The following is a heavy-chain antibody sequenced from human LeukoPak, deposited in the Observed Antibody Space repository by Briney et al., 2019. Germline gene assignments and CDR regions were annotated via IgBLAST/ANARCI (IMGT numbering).Heavy chain of an antibody. CDR1: GYSFTTYW. V-gene: IGHV5-51*01. J-gene: IGHJ4*02. CDR3: ARLPGVAYYDSSGFYFDY. CDR2: IYPGDSDT. Sequence: GESLKISCKGSGYSFTTYWIGWVRQIPGKGLEWMGIIYPGDSDTRYSPSFQGQVTISADKSISTAYLQWSSLKASDTAMYYCARLPGVAYYDSSGFYFDYWGQGALVTVSS. D-gene: IGHD3-22*01.